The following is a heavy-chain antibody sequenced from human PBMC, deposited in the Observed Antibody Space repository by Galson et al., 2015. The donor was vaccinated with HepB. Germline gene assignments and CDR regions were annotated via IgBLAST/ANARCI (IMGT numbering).Heavy chain of an antibody. J-gene: IGHJ5*02. CDR2: IYHRGNT. Sequence: LRLSCAASGFTFSRYSMNWVRQPPGKGLEWIGEIYHRGNTNYNPSLKSRVTISIDKSKNHFSLNLSSVTAADTAVYYCVRGELIEGFDPWGQGTLVTVSS. CDR3: VRGELIEGFDP. CDR1: GFTFSRYS. V-gene: IGHV4/OR15-8*02. D-gene: IGHD1-7*01.